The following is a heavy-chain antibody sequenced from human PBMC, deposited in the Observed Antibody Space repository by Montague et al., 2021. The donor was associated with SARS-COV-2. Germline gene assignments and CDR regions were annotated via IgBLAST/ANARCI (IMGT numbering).Heavy chain of an antibody. CDR1: EFTFSDYN. V-gene: IGHV3-21*01. D-gene: IGHD1-1*01. Sequence: SRSLSLAASEFTFSDYNMNWVRHAPGKGLEWVSSITSTSRYIYYADSVRGRFTISRANGKKLLYLQMNSLRAEDTAIYYCAGGILRSPVGLDYWGQGTLVTVSA. CDR3: AGGILRSPVGLDY. CDR2: ITSTSRYI. J-gene: IGHJ4*02.